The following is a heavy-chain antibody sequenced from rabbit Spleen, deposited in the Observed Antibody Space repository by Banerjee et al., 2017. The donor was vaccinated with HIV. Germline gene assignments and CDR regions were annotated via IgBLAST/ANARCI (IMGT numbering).Heavy chain of an antibody. J-gene: IGHJ6*01. Sequence: QEQLVESGGGLVQPEGSLTLTCKASGFSFSDRDVMCWVRQAPGKGLECIACINTYTAKSVYASWATGRFTISRTSATTVFLQMTSLTAADTATYFCARGYDGYGYGGLWGPGTLVTVS. CDR1: GFSFSDRDV. D-gene: IGHD6-1*01. CDR2: INTYTAKS. CDR3: ARGYDGYGYGGL. V-gene: IGHV1S45*01.